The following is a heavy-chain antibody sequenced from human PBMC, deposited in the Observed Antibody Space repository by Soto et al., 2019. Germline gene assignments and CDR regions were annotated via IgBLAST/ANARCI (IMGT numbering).Heavy chain of an antibody. CDR3: AEEEVVFGLEWWNNWFDP. D-gene: IGHD3-3*01. CDR1: GYTVTSYG. Sequence: QVQLVQSGAEVKKPGASVKVSCKGSGYTVTSYGISWVRQAPGLGLDWMGCMSAYNDNTNYAQKLQGRVTTTTDTSTSTVYMGRRRLRSDDTDVYYWAEEEVVFGLEWWNNWFDPWGQGTLVTVSS. CDR2: MSAYNDNT. J-gene: IGHJ5*02. V-gene: IGHV1-18*04.